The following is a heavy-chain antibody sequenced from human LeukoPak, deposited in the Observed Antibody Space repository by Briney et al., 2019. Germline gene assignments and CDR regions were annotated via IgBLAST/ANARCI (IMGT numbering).Heavy chain of an antibody. D-gene: IGHD2-2*01. CDR1: GFTFDDYA. CDR3: AKDSALVIPNAYMDV. J-gene: IGHJ6*03. V-gene: IGHV3-43D*03. CDR2: ITWDGGST. Sequence: PGGSLRLSRAASGFTFDDYAMHWVRQAPGKGLEWVSLITWDGGSTYYADSLKGRFTISRDNSKNSLYLQMNSLRAEDTALYYCAKDSALVIPNAYMDVWGKGTTVTVSS.